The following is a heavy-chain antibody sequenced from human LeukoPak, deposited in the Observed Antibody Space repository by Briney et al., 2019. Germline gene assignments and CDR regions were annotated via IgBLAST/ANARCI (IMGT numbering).Heavy chain of an antibody. J-gene: IGHJ4*02. CDR3: ARDSSGPAF. CDR1: GFTVSNNY. Sequence: GGSLRLSCAASGFTVSNNYMSWVRQAPGKGLEWVSVIYSDGGTFYSDSVKGRFTISRDCSRNTLYLQMNSLRADDTAVYYCARDSSGPAFWGQGILVTVSS. CDR2: IYSDGGT. V-gene: IGHV3-53*01. D-gene: IGHD6-19*01.